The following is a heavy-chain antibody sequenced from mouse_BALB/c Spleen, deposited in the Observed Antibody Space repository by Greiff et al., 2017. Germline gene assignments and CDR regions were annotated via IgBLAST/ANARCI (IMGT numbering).Heavy chain of an antibody. J-gene: IGHJ4*01. CDR2: IHYSGST. Sequence: EVQLVESGPDLVKPSQSLSLTCTVTGYSITSGYSWPWIRQFPGNKLEWMGYIHYSGSTNYNPSLKSRISITRDTSKNQFFLQLNSVTTEDTATYDCARGSPYAMGYWGQGTSVTVSS. CDR3: ARGSPYAMGY. V-gene: IGHV3-1*02. CDR1: GYSITSGYS. D-gene: IGHD1-1*02.